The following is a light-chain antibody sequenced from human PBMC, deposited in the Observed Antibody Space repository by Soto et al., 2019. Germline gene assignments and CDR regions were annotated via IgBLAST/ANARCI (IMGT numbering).Light chain of an antibody. Sequence: DIQMTQSPSSLSASVGDRVTITYRASQSVSSYLNWYQHKSGKAPELLIYSASSLQSGVPSRFSGSGSGTDFTLTISSLQVEDLATYYCQQSSSTPWTFGQGTKLEIK. CDR1: QSVSSY. V-gene: IGKV1-39*01. CDR3: QQSSSTPWT. CDR2: SAS. J-gene: IGKJ2*01.